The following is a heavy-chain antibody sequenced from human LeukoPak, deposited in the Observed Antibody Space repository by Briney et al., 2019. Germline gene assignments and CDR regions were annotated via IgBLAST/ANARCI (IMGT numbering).Heavy chain of an antibody. Sequence: SETLSLTCAVSGYSVSSGYYWGWIRQPPGQGLEWIGSAHHSGSTYYNPSLKSRVTISIHTSKNQFSLKLTSVTAADTAVYYCARGERVPDFWGQGTLVTVSS. D-gene: IGHD3-10*01. J-gene: IGHJ4*02. CDR3: ARGERVPDF. CDR1: GYSVSSGYY. CDR2: AHHSGST. V-gene: IGHV4-38-2*01.